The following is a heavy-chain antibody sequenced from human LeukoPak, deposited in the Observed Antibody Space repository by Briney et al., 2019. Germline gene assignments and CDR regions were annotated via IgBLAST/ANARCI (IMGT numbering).Heavy chain of an antibody. V-gene: IGHV4-38-2*02. Sequence: SETLSLTCTVSGYSISSGYYWGWIRQPPGKGLEWIGSIYHSGSTYYNPSLKSRVTISVDTSKNQFSLKLSSVTAADTAVYYCARDGGKSYFDYWGQGTLVTVSS. J-gene: IGHJ4*02. CDR1: GYSISSGYY. D-gene: IGHD4-23*01. CDR3: ARDGGKSYFDY. CDR2: IYHSGST.